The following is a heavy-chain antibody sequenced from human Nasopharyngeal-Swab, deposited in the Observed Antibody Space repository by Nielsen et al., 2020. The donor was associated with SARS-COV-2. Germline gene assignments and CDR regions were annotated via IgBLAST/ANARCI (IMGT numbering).Heavy chain of an antibody. Sequence: SVKVSCKASGGTFSIYAISWVRQAPGQGLEWMGRIIPILGIANYAQKFQGRVTITADKSTSTAYMELSSLRSEDTAVYYCARYYSNYHFWYFDLWGRGTLVTVSS. D-gene: IGHD4-11*01. CDR2: IIPILGIA. J-gene: IGHJ2*01. V-gene: IGHV1-69*04. CDR3: ARYYSNYHFWYFDL. CDR1: GGTFSIYA.